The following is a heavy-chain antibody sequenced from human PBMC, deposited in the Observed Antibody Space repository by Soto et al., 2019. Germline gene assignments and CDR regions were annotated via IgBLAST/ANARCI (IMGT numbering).Heavy chain of an antibody. J-gene: IGHJ6*03. V-gene: IGHV3-30*18. Sequence: QVQLVESGGGVVQPGRSLRLSCAASGFTFSSYGMYWVRQAPGKGLEWVAVISNDGNNKYYVDSVKGRFTISRDNSKNTLYLQMNSLRTEDKAVYYCAKSSSWYFYYYMDVWGEGTTVTVSS. D-gene: IGHD6-13*01. CDR2: ISNDGNNK. CDR3: AKSSSWYFYYYMDV. CDR1: GFTFSSYG.